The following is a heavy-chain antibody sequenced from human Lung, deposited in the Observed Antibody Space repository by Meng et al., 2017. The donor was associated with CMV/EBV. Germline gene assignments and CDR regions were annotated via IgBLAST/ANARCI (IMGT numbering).Heavy chain of an antibody. Sequence: GSLRLXCTVSGDSISSYYWSWIRQPPGKGLEDIGYIYYSGSTSYNPSLKSRVTISVDTSKNQFSLKLSSVTAADTAVYYCARHGSGSYFYGMDVWGQGTTVXVSS. CDR3: ARHGSGSYFYGMDV. J-gene: IGHJ6*02. D-gene: IGHD3-10*01. CDR1: GDSISSYY. CDR2: IYYSGST. V-gene: IGHV4-59*01.